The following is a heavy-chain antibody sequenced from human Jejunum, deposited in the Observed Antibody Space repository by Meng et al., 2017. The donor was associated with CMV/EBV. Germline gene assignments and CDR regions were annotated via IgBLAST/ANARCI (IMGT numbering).Heavy chain of an antibody. J-gene: IGHJ4*02. Sequence: LACAASGFAFGAYYMSWGRQAPGKGLEWVSYITGSGDIIYYADSVKGRFTNSRDNAKSSLYLEINSLRAEDTAVYYCARGNYGFDYWGQGTLVTVSS. V-gene: IGHV3-11*01. D-gene: IGHD4-17*01. CDR2: ITGSGDII. CDR1: GFAFGAYY. CDR3: ARGNYGFDY.